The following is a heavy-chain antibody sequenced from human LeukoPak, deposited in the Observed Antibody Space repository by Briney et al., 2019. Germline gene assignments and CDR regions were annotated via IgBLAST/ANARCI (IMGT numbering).Heavy chain of an antibody. CDR3: ARLGTTVTHFDY. CDR2: SYSGGST. V-gene: IGHV3-66*01. CDR1: GVTLSSNY. D-gene: IGHD4-17*01. Sequence: GGALRLSCAPSGVTLSSNYMSRVRQTPGEGVDAVSVSYSGGSTYYADSVKGRFTISRDNSKSTLFLQMNSLRAEDTAVYFCARLGTTVTHFDYWGQGTLVTVSS. J-gene: IGHJ4*02.